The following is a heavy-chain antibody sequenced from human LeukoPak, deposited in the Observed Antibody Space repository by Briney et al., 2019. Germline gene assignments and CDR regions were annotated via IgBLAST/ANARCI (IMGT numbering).Heavy chain of an antibody. CDR1: GFTFSSYA. CDR3: AKGLDIVVVVAQEY. Sequence: GGSLRLSCAASGFTFSSYAMSWVRQAPGKGLEWVSAISGSGGSTYYADSVKGRFTISRDNSKNTLYLQMNSLRAEDTAVYYCAKGLDIVVVVAQEYWGQGTLVTVSS. J-gene: IGHJ4*02. D-gene: IGHD2-15*01. CDR2: ISGSGGST. V-gene: IGHV3-23*01.